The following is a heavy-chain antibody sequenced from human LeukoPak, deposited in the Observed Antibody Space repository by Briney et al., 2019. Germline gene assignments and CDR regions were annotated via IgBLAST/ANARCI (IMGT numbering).Heavy chain of an antibody. Sequence: GRSLRLSCAASGFTFSSYSMNWVRQAPGKGLEWVSSISSSSSYIYYADSVKGRFTISRDNAKNSLYLQMNSVRAEDTAVYYCARALVLLWFGEEDYGMDVWGQGTTVTVSS. D-gene: IGHD3-10*01. V-gene: IGHV3-21*01. CDR1: GFTFSSYS. CDR3: ARALVLLWFGEEDYGMDV. CDR2: ISSSSSYI. J-gene: IGHJ6*02.